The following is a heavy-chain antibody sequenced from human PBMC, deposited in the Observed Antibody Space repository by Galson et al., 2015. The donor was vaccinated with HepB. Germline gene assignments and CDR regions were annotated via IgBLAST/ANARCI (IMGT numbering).Heavy chain of an antibody. V-gene: IGHV3-7*03. CDR1: GFSFRNSW. CDR2: IYQDGSGK. J-gene: IGHJ4*02. CDR3: ARLQERVAHNY. Sequence: SLRLSCAASGFSFRNSWMSWVRQAPGKGLEWVAHIYQDGSGKYYLDSVKGRFTISRDNTKNSLYLQMNSPRAEDTADTAVDYCARLQERVAHNYWGQGTLVTVSS. D-gene: IGHD1-26*01.